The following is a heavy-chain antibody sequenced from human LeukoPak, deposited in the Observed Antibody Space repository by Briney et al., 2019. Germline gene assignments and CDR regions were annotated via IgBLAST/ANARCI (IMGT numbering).Heavy chain of an antibody. CDR2: IGGSGDTT. V-gene: IGHV3-23*01. D-gene: IGHD3-10*01. CDR1: GFTFSYYA. CDR3: ARGPMVRGPIDY. J-gene: IGHJ4*02. Sequence: GGSLGLSCAASGFTFSYYAMNWVRQAPGKGLEWVSAIGGSGDTTNYADSVKGRFTISRDNSKDTVNLQMISLRAEDTALYYCARGPMVRGPIDYWGQGTLVTVSS.